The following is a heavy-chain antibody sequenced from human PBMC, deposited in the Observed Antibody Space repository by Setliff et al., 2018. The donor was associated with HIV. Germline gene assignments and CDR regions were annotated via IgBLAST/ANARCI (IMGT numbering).Heavy chain of an antibody. J-gene: IGHJ4*02. CDR2: IYHSGST. CDR1: GYSISIGYY. D-gene: IGHD3-10*01. CDR3: ARRAGSDYFTRFDY. Sequence: SCKASGYSISIGYYWGWIRQPPGKGLEWIGNIYHSGSTYYNPSLKSRVTILGDTSKNQFSLKLSSVTAADTAVYYCARRAGSDYFTRFDYWGQGTLVTVSS. V-gene: IGHV4-38-2*02.